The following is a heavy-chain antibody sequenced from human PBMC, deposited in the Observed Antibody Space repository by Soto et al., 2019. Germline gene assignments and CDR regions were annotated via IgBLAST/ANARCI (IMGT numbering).Heavy chain of an antibody. Sequence: QVQLVQSGAEVKKPGSSVKVSCKASGGTFSTYTITWVQQAPGQELEWMGRIIPIIGIINFAQKFQGRVPITADKFPGTAYMELTRLRSDDTAVYYCAGDPDSHYNDSHASSYPWGQGTLVTVSS. D-gene: IGHD3-22*01. CDR1: GGTFSTYT. CDR2: IIPIIGII. CDR3: AGDPDSHYNDSHASSYP. V-gene: IGHV1-69*08. J-gene: IGHJ5*02.